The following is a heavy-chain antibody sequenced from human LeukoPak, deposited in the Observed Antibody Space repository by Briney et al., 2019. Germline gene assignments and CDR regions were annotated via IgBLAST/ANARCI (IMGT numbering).Heavy chain of an antibody. V-gene: IGHV1-18*01. CDR2: ISAYNGNT. J-gene: IGHJ4*02. CDR3: ARPLWFGELLGGYGY. D-gene: IGHD3-10*01. CDR1: GYTFTSYG. Sequence: ASVKVSCKASGYTFTSYGISWVRQAPGQGLEWMGWISAYNGNTNYAQKLQGRVTMTTDTSTSTAYMELRSLRSDDTAVYYCARPLWFGELLGGYGYWGQGTLVTVSS.